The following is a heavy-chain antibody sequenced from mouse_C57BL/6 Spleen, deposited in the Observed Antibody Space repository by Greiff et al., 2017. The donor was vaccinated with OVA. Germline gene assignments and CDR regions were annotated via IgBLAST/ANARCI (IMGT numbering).Heavy chain of an antibody. CDR1: GYTFTGYW. D-gene: IGHD2-1*01. CDR2: ILPGSCST. CDR3: ARHGNYEGFAY. J-gene: IGHJ3*01. Sequence: VKLQESGAELMKPGASVKLSCKATGYTFTGYWIEWVKQSPGHGLEWIGEILPGSCSTNYNEKFKGKATFTADTSANTAYMQLSSLTTEDSAIYYCARHGNYEGFAYWGQGTLVTVSA. V-gene: IGHV1-9*01.